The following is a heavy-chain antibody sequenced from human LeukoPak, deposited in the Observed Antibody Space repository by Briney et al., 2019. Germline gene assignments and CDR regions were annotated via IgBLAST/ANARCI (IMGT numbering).Heavy chain of an antibody. D-gene: IGHD6-19*01. Sequence: PGGSLRLSCAASGFTFSSYAMSWVRQAPGKGLEWVSAISGSGGSTYYADSVKGRFTISRDNSKNTLYLQMNSPRAEDTAVYYCAKDEKGSKQWLVFIGNRFDYWGQGTLVTVSS. CDR3: AKDEKGSKQWLVFIGNRFDY. CDR2: ISGSGGST. CDR1: GFTFSSYA. V-gene: IGHV3-23*01. J-gene: IGHJ4*02.